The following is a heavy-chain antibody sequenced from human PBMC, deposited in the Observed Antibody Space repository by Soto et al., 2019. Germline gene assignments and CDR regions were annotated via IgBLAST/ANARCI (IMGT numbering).Heavy chain of an antibody. J-gene: IGHJ6*02. CDR1: GGSFSGYY. Sequence: SETLSLTCAVYGGSFSGYYWSWIRQPPGKGLEWIGEINHSGSTNYNPSLKSRVTISVDTSKNQFSLKLSSVTAADTAVYYCARDKNDCTNGVCYPHYYYYGMDVWGQGTTVTVSS. CDR2: INHSGST. V-gene: IGHV4-34*01. CDR3: ARDKNDCTNGVCYPHYYYYGMDV. D-gene: IGHD2-8*01.